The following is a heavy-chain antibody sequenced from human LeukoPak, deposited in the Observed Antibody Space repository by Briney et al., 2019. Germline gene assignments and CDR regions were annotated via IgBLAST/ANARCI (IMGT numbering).Heavy chain of an antibody. D-gene: IGHD6-13*01. CDR1: GFTFNTYS. CDR3: ARGTQYSSSRDWFDP. CDR2: ISDSSSYI. Sequence: GGSLRLSCAASGFTFNTYSMNWVRQAPGKGLEWVSSISDSSSYIFYADSVRGRFTISRDNAKNSLYLQMNSLRAEDTAVYYCARGTQYSSSRDWFDPWGQGTLVTVSS. J-gene: IGHJ5*02. V-gene: IGHV3-21*01.